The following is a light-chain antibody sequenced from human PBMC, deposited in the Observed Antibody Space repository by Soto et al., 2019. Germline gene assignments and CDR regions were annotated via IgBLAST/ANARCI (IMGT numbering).Light chain of an antibody. J-gene: IGLJ2*01. CDR1: ALPKQY. V-gene: IGLV3-25*02. CDR2: KDN. Sequence: SYELTQPPSVSVSPGQTARIACSGDALPKQYAYWYQQKPGQAPVLVIYKDNERPSGIPERFSGSSSGTTVTLTISGVQAEDDADYYCQSSDSSGTYVVFGGGTKLTVL. CDR3: QSSDSSGTYVV.